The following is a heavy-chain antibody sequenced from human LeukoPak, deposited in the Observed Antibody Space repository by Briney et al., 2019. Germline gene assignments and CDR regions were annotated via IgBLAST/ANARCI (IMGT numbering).Heavy chain of an antibody. CDR2: IYYSGST. Sequence: SETLSLTCTVSGGSISSSSYYWGWIRQPPGKGLEWIGSIYYSGSTNYNPSLKSRVTISVDTSKNQFSLKLSSVTAADTAVYYCARGYHPGYSPRWFDPWGQGTLVTVSS. D-gene: IGHD6-13*01. J-gene: IGHJ5*02. CDR3: ARGYHPGYSPRWFDP. V-gene: IGHV4-39*07. CDR1: GGSISSSSYY.